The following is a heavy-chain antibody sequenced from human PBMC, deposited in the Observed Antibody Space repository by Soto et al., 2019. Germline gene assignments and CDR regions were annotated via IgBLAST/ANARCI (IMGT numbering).Heavy chain of an antibody. Sequence: SETLSLTCSVSGDSISSNNYYWGWIRQPPGKGLDWIGHVYYTGTTYYSPSLESRVTISADTSQNQFSLQLNSVTPEDTAVYYCARYGTSWYLDYWGQGTLVTVSS. J-gene: IGHJ4*02. D-gene: IGHD6-13*01. CDR2: VYYTGTT. CDR3: ARYGTSWYLDY. CDR1: GDSISSNNYY. V-gene: IGHV4-39*01.